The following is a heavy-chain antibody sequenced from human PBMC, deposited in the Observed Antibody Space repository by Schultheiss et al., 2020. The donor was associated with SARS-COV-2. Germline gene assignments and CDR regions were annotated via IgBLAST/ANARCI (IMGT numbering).Heavy chain of an antibody. CDR3: ARGVRYNYYGLDV. CDR1: GFTFDDYA. CDR2: ISWNSGSI. Sequence: SLKISCAASGFTFDDYAMHWVRQAPGKGLEWVSGISWNSGSIGYADSVKGRFTVSRDNAQNTVYLQMSSLRGEDTGVYYCARGVRYNYYGLDVWGQGTTVTVSS. D-gene: IGHD3-22*01. J-gene: IGHJ6*02. V-gene: IGHV3-9*01.